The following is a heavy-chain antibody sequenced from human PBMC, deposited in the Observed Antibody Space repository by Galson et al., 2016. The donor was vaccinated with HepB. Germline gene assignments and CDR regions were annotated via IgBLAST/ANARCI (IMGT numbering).Heavy chain of an antibody. CDR2: INAGIGDT. CDR1: GYTFTSYA. J-gene: IGHJ3*01. D-gene: IGHD2-2*01. CDR3: ARDSLLVRGYCSSTSCYDAFDV. V-gene: IGHV1-3*01. Sequence: SVKVSCKATGYTFTSYAIHWVRQAPGQRLEWMGWINAGIGDTKYSQKFQGRVTITRDTSASTAYMELSSLSSEETAVYYCARDSLLVRGYCSSTSCYDAFDVWGQGTMVTVSS.